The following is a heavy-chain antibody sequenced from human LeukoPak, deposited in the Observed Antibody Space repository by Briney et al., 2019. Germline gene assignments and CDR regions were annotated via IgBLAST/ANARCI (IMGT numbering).Heavy chain of an antibody. CDR3: ARDRNHALLGWDY. J-gene: IGHJ4*02. Sequence: PSETLSLTCTVSGGSISSSSYYWGWIRQPPGKGLEWIGSIYYSGSTYYNPSLKSRVTISVDTSKNQFSLKLSSVTAADTAVYYCARDRNHALLGWDYWGQGTLVTVSS. D-gene: IGHD1-14*01. V-gene: IGHV4-39*07. CDR2: IYYSGST. CDR1: GGSISSSSYY.